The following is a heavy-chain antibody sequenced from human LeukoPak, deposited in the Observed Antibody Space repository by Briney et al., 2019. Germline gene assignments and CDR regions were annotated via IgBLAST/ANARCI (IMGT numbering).Heavy chain of an antibody. CDR2: INPLSGGT. Sequence: APLKVSCKASGYTFTGYYMHWVRQAPGQGLEWMGWINPLSGGTNYAQKFQGRVTMTRDTSISTAYMDLNSLTSDDTAVYYCARLFHQDAFDIWGQGTMVTVSS. CDR3: ARLFHQDAFDI. J-gene: IGHJ3*02. CDR1: GYTFTGYY. V-gene: IGHV1-2*02. D-gene: IGHD2-2*01.